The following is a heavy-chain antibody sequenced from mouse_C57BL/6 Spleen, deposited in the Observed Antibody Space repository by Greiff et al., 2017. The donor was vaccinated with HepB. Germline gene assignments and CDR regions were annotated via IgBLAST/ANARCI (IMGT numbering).Heavy chain of an antibody. V-gene: IGHV1-15*01. J-gene: IGHJ1*03. CDR3: TRWAYGSSWYFDV. CDR1: GYTFTDYE. D-gene: IGHD1-1*01. Sequence: SGAELVRPGASVTLSCKASGYTFTDYEMHWVKQTPVHGLEWIGAIDPETGGTAYNQKFKGKAILTADKSSSTAYMELRSLTSEDSAVYHCTRWAYGSSWYFDVWGTGTTVTVSS. CDR2: IDPETGGT.